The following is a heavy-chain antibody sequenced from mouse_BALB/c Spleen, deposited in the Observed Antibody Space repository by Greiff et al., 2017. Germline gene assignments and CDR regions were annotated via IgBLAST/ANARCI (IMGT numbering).Heavy chain of an antibody. D-gene: IGHD1-2*01. Sequence: QVTLKVSGPGILQPSQTLSLTCSFSGFSLSTSGMGVSWIRQPSGKGLEWLAHIYWNDDKRYNPSLKSRLTISKDTSRNQVFLKITSVDTADTATYYCARRAPGTTATDFDYWGQGTTLTVSS. V-gene: IGHV8-12*01. CDR1: GFSLSTSGMG. CDR3: ARRAPGTTATDFDY. J-gene: IGHJ2*01. CDR2: IYWNDDK.